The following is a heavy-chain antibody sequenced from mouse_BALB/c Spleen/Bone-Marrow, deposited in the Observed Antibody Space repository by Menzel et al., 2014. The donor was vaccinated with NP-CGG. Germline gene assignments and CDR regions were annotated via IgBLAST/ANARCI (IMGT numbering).Heavy chain of an antibody. D-gene: IGHD4-1*01. CDR2: IWGDGST. J-gene: IGHJ4*01. CDR1: GFSLTGYG. CDR3: ARDQSGFYAMDY. Sequence: QVQLQQSGPGLVAPSQSLSITCTVSGFSLTGYGVNWARQPPGKGLEWLGMIWGDGSTDYNSALKSRLSISKDNSKSQVFLKMNSLQTDDTARYYCARDQSGFYAMDYWGQGTSVTVSS. V-gene: IGHV2-6-7*01.